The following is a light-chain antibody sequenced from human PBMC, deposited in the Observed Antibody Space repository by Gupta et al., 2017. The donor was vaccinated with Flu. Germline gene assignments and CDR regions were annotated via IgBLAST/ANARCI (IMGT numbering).Light chain of an antibody. CDR1: QSVSRSY. CDR2: GAS. Sequence: EIVLTQSPGTLSLSPGERATLSCRASQSVSRSYLAWYQQKPGQAPRLLIYGASSRATGIPDRFSGSGSGTDFTLTISRLEPEDFAVYYCQQDGSSPFTFGHGTKVDIK. CDR3: QQDGSSPFT. J-gene: IGKJ3*01. V-gene: IGKV3-20*01.